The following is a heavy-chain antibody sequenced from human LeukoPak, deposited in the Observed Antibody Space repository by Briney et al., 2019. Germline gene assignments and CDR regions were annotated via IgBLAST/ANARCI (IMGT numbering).Heavy chain of an antibody. V-gene: IGHV4-39*01. Sequence: NPSETLSLTCTVSGGSISRSSCYWGCIRQPPGKGLEWIGSIHYSGIIYYNPSLKSRVTISVDTSKNHFSLKLSSVTAADTAVYYCARHQEVDFDLWGRGTLVTVSS. J-gene: IGHJ2*01. CDR2: IHYSGII. CDR3: ARHQEVDFDL. CDR1: GGSISRSSCY.